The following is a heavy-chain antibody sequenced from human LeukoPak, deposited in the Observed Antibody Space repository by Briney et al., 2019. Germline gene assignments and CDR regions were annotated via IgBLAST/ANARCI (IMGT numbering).Heavy chain of an antibody. V-gene: IGHV6-1*01. CDR1: GDSVSSNSAA. D-gene: IGHD5-12*01. J-gene: IGHJ5*02. CDR2: TYYRSKWYN. CDR3: ARDPGYSGYVASQNWFDP. Sequence: SQTLSLTCAISGDSVSSNSAAWNWIRRSPSRGLEWLGRTYYRSKWYNDYAVSVKSRITINPDTSKNQFSLQLNSVTPEDTAVYYCARDPGYSGYVASQNWFDPWGQGTLVTVSS.